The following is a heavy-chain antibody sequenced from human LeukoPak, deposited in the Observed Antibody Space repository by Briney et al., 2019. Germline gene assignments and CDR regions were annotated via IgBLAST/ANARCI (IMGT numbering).Heavy chain of an antibody. CDR1: GGSISSGSYY. D-gene: IGHD2-21*01. V-gene: IGHV4-61*02. Sequence: SQTLSLTCTVSGGSISSGSYYWSWIRQPAGKGLEWIGRMYNTGSTNYNPSLKSRVTMSVDTSKNQLSLRLSSVTAADTAVYYCARDNGGDYWYSDIWGGGTLVTVSS. J-gene: IGHJ2*01. CDR2: MYNTGST. CDR3: ARDNGGDYWYSDI.